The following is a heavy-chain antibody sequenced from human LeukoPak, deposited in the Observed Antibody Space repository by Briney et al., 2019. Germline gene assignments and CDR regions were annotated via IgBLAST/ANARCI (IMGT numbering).Heavy chain of an antibody. Sequence: GGSLRLSCAASGLIFSNYWMTWVRQAPGKGLEWVANINEDGTAKYYVESVKGRFTISRDNAENSLYLQMNSLRAEDTAVYYCAKGLEDYSGWFDPWGQGTLVTVSS. J-gene: IGHJ5*02. V-gene: IGHV3-7*01. CDR3: AKGLEDYSGWFDP. CDR2: INEDGTAK. D-gene: IGHD4-23*01. CDR1: GLIFSNYW.